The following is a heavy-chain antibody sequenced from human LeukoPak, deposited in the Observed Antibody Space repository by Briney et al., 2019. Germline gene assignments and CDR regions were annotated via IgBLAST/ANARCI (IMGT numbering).Heavy chain of an antibody. Sequence: PGGSLRLSCAASGIIFSTYGMHWVRQAPGKGLEWVALISYDGSNKYYGDSVKGRFTISRDNCKNTLYLQMDSLRAEDTAVYYCAKGKYSGSGSYSGFDYWGQGTLVTVSS. J-gene: IGHJ4*02. CDR2: ISYDGSNK. CDR3: AKGKYSGSGSYSGFDY. V-gene: IGHV3-30*18. CDR1: GIIFSTYG. D-gene: IGHD3-10*01.